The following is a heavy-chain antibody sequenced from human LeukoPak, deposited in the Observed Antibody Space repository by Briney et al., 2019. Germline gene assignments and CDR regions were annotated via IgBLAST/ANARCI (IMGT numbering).Heavy chain of an antibody. CDR1: GGSFSGYY. D-gene: IGHD4-17*01. Sequence: SGTLSLTCAVYGGSFSGYYWSWIRQPPGKGLEWIGEINHSGSTNYNPSLKSRVTILVDTSKNQFSLKLSSVTAADTAVYYCARGHSPVTTKVSYFRHWGQGTLVTVSS. J-gene: IGHJ1*01. V-gene: IGHV4-34*01. CDR3: ARGHSPVTTKVSYFRH. CDR2: INHSGST.